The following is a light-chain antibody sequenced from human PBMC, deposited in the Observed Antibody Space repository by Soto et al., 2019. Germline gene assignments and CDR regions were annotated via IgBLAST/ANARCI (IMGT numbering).Light chain of an antibody. V-gene: IGLV2-14*01. CDR1: SSDVGDYNY. J-gene: IGLJ3*02. Sequence: QSALTQPASVSGSPGQSITISCSETSSDVGDYNYVSWYQQNPGKAPKLMIHEVSNRPSGISDRFSGSKSGNTASLTISGLQTEDEADDYCTSYASGGSLVFGGGTKLTVL. CDR2: EVS. CDR3: TSYASGGSLV.